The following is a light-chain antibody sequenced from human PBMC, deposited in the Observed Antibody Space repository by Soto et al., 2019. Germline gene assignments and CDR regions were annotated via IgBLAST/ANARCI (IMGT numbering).Light chain of an antibody. J-gene: IGKJ1*01. CDR3: LQHNSYPRT. Sequence: DIQMTQSPSTLSASVGDRVTITCRASQSISSRLAWYQLKPGKAPKRLIYAASSLQSGVPSRFSGSGSGTEFTLTISSLQPEDFATYCCLQHNSYPRTFGQGTKVDI. CDR2: AAS. V-gene: IGKV1-5*01. CDR1: QSISSR.